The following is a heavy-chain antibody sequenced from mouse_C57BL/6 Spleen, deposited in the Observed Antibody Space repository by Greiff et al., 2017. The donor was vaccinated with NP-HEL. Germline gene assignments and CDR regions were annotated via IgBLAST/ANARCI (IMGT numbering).Heavy chain of an antibody. V-gene: IGHV3-6*01. CDR3: ARDFYYGPDY. CDR1: GYSITSGYY. Sequence: EVKLEESGPGLVKPSQSLSLTCSVTGYSITSGYYWNWIRQFPGNKLEWMGYISYDGSNNYNPSLKNRISITRDTSKNQFFLKLNSVTTEDTATYYCARDFYYGPDYWGQGTTLTVSS. D-gene: IGHD1-1*01. J-gene: IGHJ2*01. CDR2: ISYDGSN.